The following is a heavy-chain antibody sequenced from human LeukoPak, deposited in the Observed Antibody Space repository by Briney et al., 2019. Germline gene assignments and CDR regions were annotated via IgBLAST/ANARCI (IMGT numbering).Heavy chain of an antibody. CDR3: ARDRDDSSGYLIDY. Sequence: PSETLSLTCTVSGGSISSGDYYWSWIRQPPGKGLEWIGYIYYSGSTYYNPSLKSRVTISVDTSKNQFSLKLSSVTAADTAVYYCARDRDDSSGYLIDYWGQGTLVTVSS. CDR2: IYYSGST. D-gene: IGHD3-22*01. J-gene: IGHJ4*02. CDR1: GGSISSGDYY. V-gene: IGHV4-30-4*01.